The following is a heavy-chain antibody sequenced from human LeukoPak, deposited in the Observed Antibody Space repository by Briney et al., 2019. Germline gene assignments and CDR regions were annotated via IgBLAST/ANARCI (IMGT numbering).Heavy chain of an antibody. V-gene: IGHV1-18*01. CDR3: AREYLTASKTNYGMDV. D-gene: IGHD1-14*01. J-gene: IGHJ6*02. CDR1: GYTFTSYG. CDR2: ISGYNGDT. Sequence: EASVKVSCKASGYTFTSYGISWVLQAPGQGLEWMGWISGYNGDTSYEQKLQGRVNMTTDTSTSTDYMELGSLRSEDTAVYYCAREYLTASKTNYGMDVWGQGTPVTISS.